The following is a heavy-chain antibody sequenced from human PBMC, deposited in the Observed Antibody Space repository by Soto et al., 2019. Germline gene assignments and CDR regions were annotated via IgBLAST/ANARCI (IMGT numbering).Heavy chain of an antibody. J-gene: IGHJ3*02. CDR3: AKDLDSSSSRTI. V-gene: IGHV3-23*01. CDR1: GFTFSSYA. D-gene: IGHD6-6*01. CDR2: ISGSGATT. Sequence: PGGSLRLSCAASGFTFSSYAMSWVRQAPGKGLEWVSAISGSGATTYYADSVKGRFTISRDNSKNTLYLQMNSLRAEDTAVYYCAKDLDSSSSRTIWGQGTMVNVAS.